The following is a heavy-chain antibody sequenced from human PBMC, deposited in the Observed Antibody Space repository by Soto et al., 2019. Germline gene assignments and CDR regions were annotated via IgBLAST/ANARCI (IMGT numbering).Heavy chain of an antibody. CDR1: GFTFSSYG. D-gene: IGHD2-2*01. CDR2: IWYDGSNK. CDR3: AGTDAVVPAASEGFDP. J-gene: IGHJ5*02. Sequence: QVQLVESGGGVVQPGRSLRLSCAASGFTFSSYGMHWVRQAPGKGLEWVAVIWYDGSNKYYADSVKGRFTISRDNSKSALYLQMNSLRAEDTAVYYCAGTDAVVPAASEGFDPWGQGTLVTVSS. V-gene: IGHV3-33*01.